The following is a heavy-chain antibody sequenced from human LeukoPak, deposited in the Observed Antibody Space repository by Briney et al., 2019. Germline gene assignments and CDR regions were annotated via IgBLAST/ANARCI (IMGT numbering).Heavy chain of an antibody. CDR3: AKDHLAYSAYDPLFDY. D-gene: IGHD5-12*01. Sequence: PGGSLRLSCAASGFTFNSYAIHWVRQAPGKGLEWVAVISYDGSNKYYADSVKGRFTISRDNSKNTLYLQLNSLRPEDTAVYYCAKDHLAYSAYDPLFDYWGQEPLVTVSS. CDR1: GFTFNSYA. J-gene: IGHJ4*02. CDR2: ISYDGSNK. V-gene: IGHV3-30*04.